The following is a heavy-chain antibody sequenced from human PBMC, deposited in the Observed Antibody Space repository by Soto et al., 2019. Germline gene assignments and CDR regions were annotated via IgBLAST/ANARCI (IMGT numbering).Heavy chain of an antibody. V-gene: IGHV3-30*18. Sequence: GGSLRLSCAASGFTFSSYGMHWVRQAPGKGLEWVAVISYDGSNKYYADSVKGRFTISRDNSKNTLYLQMNSLRAEDTAVYYCAKDSAPGYQLLGNWFDPWGQGTLVTVSS. D-gene: IGHD2-2*01. CDR3: AKDSAPGYQLLGNWFDP. J-gene: IGHJ5*02. CDR2: ISYDGSNK. CDR1: GFTFSSYG.